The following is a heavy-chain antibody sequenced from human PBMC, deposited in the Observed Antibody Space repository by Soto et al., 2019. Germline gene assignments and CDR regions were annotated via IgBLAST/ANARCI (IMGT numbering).Heavy chain of an antibody. CDR1: GYTFTVYY. Sequence: ASVKVSCKASGYTFTVYYMHWVRQAPGQGLEWMGWINPKSGGTMYPQKFQGRVTMTWDTSISTAYMALTRLRSDDTAVYYCARDLAKGGGSAGFDFWGQGTLVTVSS. CDR2: INPKSGGT. CDR3: ARDLAKGGGSAGFDF. V-gene: IGHV1-2*02. J-gene: IGHJ4*02. D-gene: IGHD1-26*01.